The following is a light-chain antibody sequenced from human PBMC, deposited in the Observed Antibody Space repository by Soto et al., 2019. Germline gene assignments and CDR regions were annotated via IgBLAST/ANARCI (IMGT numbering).Light chain of an antibody. V-gene: IGLV2-14*03. Sequence: QSVLTQPASVSGSPGQSITIPCTGTSSDVGAYNYVSWYQQYPGRAPKLMIYDVTNRPSGVSNRFSGSKSGNTASLTISGLQAEDEADYYCSSYTASSTRVFGTGTKVTVL. CDR1: SSDVGAYNY. J-gene: IGLJ1*01. CDR2: DVT. CDR3: SSYTASSTRV.